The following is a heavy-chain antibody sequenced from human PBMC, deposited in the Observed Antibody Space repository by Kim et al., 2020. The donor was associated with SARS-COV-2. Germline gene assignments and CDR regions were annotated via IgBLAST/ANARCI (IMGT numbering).Heavy chain of an antibody. CDR3: ARGVHYYGSGSYFSGYWFDP. D-gene: IGHD3-10*01. CDR2: IYYSGST. J-gene: IGHJ5*02. CDR1: GGSISSYY. V-gene: IGHV4-59*13. Sequence: SETLSLTCTVSGGSISSYYWSWIRQPPGKGLEWIGYIYYSGSTNYNPSLKSRVTISLDTSKNQFPLRLSSVTAADTAVYYCARGVHYYGSGSYFSGYWFDPWGQGTLVTVSS.